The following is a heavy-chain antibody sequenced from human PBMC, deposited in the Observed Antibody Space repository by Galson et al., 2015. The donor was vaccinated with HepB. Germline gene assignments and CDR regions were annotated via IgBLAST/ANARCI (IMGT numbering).Heavy chain of an antibody. J-gene: IGHJ6*04. CDR2: ISYDGTNE. V-gene: IGHV3-30*18. CDR1: GFNFSDYA. CDR3: AKDGPLHCDTTTCYAADGMDV. D-gene: IGHD2-2*01. Sequence: SLRLSCAASGFNFSDYAIHWVRQAPGKGLEWVAVISYDGTNEYFVDSVKGRFTVSRDDSKNTVYLQMNSLRPEDTALYYCAKDGPLHCDTTTCYAADGMDVWGKGTTVTVSS.